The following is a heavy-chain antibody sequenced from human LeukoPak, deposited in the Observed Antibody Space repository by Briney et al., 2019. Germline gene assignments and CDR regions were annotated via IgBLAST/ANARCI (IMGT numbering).Heavy chain of an antibody. D-gene: IGHD2-2*01. Sequence: ASVKVSCKASGYTFTSYDINWVRQATGQGLEWMGWMNPNSGNTGYAQKFQGRVTMTRNTSISTAYMELSSLRSEDTAVYYCSCSSSLQYYYYYGMDVWGQGTTVTVSS. J-gene: IGHJ6*02. CDR3: SCSSSLQYYYYYGMDV. CDR2: MNPNSGNT. V-gene: IGHV1-8*01. CDR1: GYTFTSYD.